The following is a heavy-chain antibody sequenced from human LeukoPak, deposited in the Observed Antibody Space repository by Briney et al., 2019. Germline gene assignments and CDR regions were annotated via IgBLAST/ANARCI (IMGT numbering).Heavy chain of an antibody. D-gene: IGHD6-19*01. J-gene: IGHJ4*02. CDR2: IKQDGSEK. CDR3: ARAVYRWLVFDY. CDR1: GFTFSSYA. V-gene: IGHV3-7*01. Sequence: PGGSLRLSCAASGFTFSSYAMSWVRQAPGKGLEWVANIKQDGSEKYYVDSVKGRFTISRDNAKNSLYLQMNSLRAEDTAVYYCARAVYRWLVFDYWGQGTLVTVSS.